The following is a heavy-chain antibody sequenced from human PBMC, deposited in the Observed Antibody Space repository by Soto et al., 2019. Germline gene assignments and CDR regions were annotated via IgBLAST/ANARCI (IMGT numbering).Heavy chain of an antibody. CDR3: ARDYYDFWSGYSPRYGMDV. CDR1: GYTFTGYY. CDR2: INPNSGGT. J-gene: IGHJ6*02. Sequence: ASVKLSCNASGYTFTGYYMHLVRQAPGQGLEWMGWINPNSGGTNYAQKFQGWVTMTRDTSISTAYMELSRLRSDDTAVYYCARDYYDFWSGYSPRYGMDVWGQGTTVTVSS. V-gene: IGHV1-2*04. D-gene: IGHD3-3*01.